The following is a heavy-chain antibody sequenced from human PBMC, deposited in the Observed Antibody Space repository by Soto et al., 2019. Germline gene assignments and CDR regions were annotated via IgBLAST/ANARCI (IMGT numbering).Heavy chain of an antibody. CDR3: TTDGATIFFDP. D-gene: IGHD3-10*02. V-gene: IGHV3-15*01. CDR2: IKTKADAGTT. Sequence: QLVESGGGLVKPGGSLRLSCAASGFTFKNAWMSWVRQAPGKGLGWVGRIKTKADAGTTDYAAPVKGRFTISRDDSKNTLYLQMNSLKNEDTALYFCTTDGATIFFDPRGQGTLVTVSS. J-gene: IGHJ5*02. CDR1: GFTFKNAW.